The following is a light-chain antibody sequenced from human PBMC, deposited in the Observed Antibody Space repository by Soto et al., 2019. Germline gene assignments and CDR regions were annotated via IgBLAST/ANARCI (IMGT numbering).Light chain of an antibody. CDR2: SNT. V-gene: IGLV1-44*01. CDR1: SSNIGSHT. J-gene: IGLJ2*01. CDR3: AAWDDSRNGVV. Sequence: QSVLTQPPSASGTPGQTIAISCSGGSSNIGSHTVNWYQQLPGTAPRLLIYSNTQRPSGVPDRFSGSKSGTSASLAISGLQSEYEGDDYCAAWDDSRNGVVFGGGTKVTVL.